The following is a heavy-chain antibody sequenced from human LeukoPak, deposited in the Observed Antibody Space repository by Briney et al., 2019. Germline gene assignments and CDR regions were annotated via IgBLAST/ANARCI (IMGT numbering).Heavy chain of an antibody. J-gene: IGHJ3*02. CDR3: ARDEGRGAFEI. Sequence: SETLSLTCTVSGGSISSFYWSWIRQPPGKGLEWIGYIHYSGSTNYNTSLKSRVTISVDTSKNQFSMKLSSVTAADTAVYYCARDEGRGAFEIWGQGTMVTVSS. CDR1: GGSISSFY. V-gene: IGHV4-59*01. CDR2: IHYSGST.